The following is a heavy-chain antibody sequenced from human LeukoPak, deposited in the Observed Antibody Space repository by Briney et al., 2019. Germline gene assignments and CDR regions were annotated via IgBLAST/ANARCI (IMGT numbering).Heavy chain of an antibody. V-gene: IGHV3-21*01. CDR3: ARDGGGGYSYGSEAFAI. Sequence: GGSLRLSCAASGFTFSSYSMNWVRQAPGKGLEWVSSISSSSSYIYYADSVKGRFTISRDNAKNSLYLQMNSLRAEDTAVYYCARDGGGGYSYGSEAFAIWGQGTMVTVSS. J-gene: IGHJ3*02. CDR2: ISSSSSYI. D-gene: IGHD5-18*01. CDR1: GFTFSSYS.